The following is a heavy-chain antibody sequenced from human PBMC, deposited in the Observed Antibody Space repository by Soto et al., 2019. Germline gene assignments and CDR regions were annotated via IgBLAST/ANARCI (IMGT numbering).Heavy chain of an antibody. Sequence: QVQLVQSGGEVKRPGASVKVSCKTSGYTFSNYGITWVRQAPGQPLEWLGWISLYSDGTNYAQKFQGRVSMTTDTSPTTAYMELRSLRSDDTAVHYCARVVPGAEAWFGPWGQGTLVTVSS. D-gene: IGHD2-2*01. J-gene: IGHJ5*02. CDR1: GYTFSNYG. CDR3: ARVVPGAEAWFGP. CDR2: ISLYSDGT. V-gene: IGHV1-18*01.